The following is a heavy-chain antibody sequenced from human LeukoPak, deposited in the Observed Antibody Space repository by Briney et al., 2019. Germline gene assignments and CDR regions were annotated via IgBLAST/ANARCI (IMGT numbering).Heavy chain of an antibody. CDR2: IYSGGST. D-gene: IGHD2-2*01. CDR3: ARGREYQLDFDY. Sequence: GGSLRLSCAASGFTVSSNYMGWVRQAPGKGLEWVSVIYSGGSTYYADSVKGRFTISRDNSKNTLYLQMNSLRAEDTAVYYCARGREYQLDFDYWGQGTLVTVSS. V-gene: IGHV3-53*01. J-gene: IGHJ4*02. CDR1: GFTVSSNY.